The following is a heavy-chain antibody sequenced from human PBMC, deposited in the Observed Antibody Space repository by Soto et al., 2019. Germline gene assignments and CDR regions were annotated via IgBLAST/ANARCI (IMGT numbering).Heavy chain of an antibody. D-gene: IGHD3-9*01. CDR2: IYYSGST. V-gene: IGHV4-31*03. J-gene: IGHJ4*02. CDR3: ARVRYYDILTGYYIDY. CDR1: GGSISSGGYY. Sequence: SETLSLTCTVSGGSISSGGYYWSWIRQHPGKSLEWIGYIYYSGSTYYNPSLKSRVTISVDTSKNQFSLKLSSVTAADTAVYYCARVRYYDILTGYYIDYWGQGTLVTVSS.